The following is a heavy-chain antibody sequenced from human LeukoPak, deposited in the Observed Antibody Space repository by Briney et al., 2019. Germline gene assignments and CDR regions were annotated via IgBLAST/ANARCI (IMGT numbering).Heavy chain of an antibody. V-gene: IGHV3-7*01. J-gene: IGHJ4*02. CDR3: ARGHWGLDS. Sequence: GGSLRLSCAASGFTFSSYGMSWVRQAPGKGLEWVANIKQDGSEKYYVDSVKGRFTMSRDNARNSLYLQMNSLRAEDTAVYYCARGHWGLDSWGQGTLVSVSS. D-gene: IGHD7-27*01. CDR1: GFTFSSYG. CDR2: IKQDGSEK.